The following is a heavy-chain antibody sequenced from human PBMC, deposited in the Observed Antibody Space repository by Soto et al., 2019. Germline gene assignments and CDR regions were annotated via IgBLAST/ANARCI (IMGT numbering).Heavy chain of an antibody. CDR2: ISAYNGNT. CDR1: GYTFTSYG. V-gene: IGHV1-18*01. D-gene: IGHD3-9*01. Sequence: ASVKVSCKASGYTFTSYGISWVRQAPGQGLEWMGRISAYNGNTNYAQKLQGRVTMTTDTSTSTAYMELRSLRSDDTAVYYCARDFGPFYDILTSRRSYMDVWGKGTTVTVSS. CDR3: ARDFGPFYDILTSRRSYMDV. J-gene: IGHJ6*03.